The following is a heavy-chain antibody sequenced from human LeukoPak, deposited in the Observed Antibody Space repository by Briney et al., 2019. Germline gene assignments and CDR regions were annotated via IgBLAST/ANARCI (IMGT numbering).Heavy chain of an antibody. CDR2: ISRIGSTI. J-gene: IGHJ5*02. D-gene: IGHD5-24*01. Sequence: GGSQRLSCAASGFSLIEDYMSWTRQAAGKGLEWDSYISRIGSTIYYAHSMTGRFPISRDHAQNSLYLQMNSLRTEDTAGYYGAKNRLSWLQTWGQGTLVTVSS. V-gene: IGHV3-11*01. CDR1: GFSLIEDY. CDR3: AKNRLSWLQT.